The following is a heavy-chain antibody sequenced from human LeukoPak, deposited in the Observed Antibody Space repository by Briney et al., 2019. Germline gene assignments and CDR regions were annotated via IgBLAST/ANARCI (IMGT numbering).Heavy chain of an antibody. CDR2: ISAYNGNT. D-gene: IGHD3-10*01. CDR1: GYIFTSHG. J-gene: IGHJ6*03. V-gene: IGHV1-18*01. CDR3: ARGKNYYGSGSSPPDYYYYYMDV. Sequence: ASVKVSCKASGYIFTSHGISWVRQAPGQGLEWMGWISAYNGNTNFAQKFQGRVTMTTDSSTSTAYMELRSLRSDDTAVYYCARGKNYYGSGSSPPDYYYYYMDVWGKGTTVTVSS.